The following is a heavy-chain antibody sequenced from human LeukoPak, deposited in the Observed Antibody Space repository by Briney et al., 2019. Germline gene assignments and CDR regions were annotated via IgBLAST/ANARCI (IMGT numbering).Heavy chain of an antibody. J-gene: IGHJ4*02. CDR1: GYTFTSYD. CDR2: MNPNSGNT. V-gene: IGHV1-8*03. D-gene: IGHD6-6*01. CDR3: ARGRGIAARRGEYYFDY. Sequence: GASVKVSCKASGYTFTSYDINWVRQATGQGLEWMGWMNPNSGNTGYAQKFQGRVTITRNTSISTAYMELSSLRSEDTAVYYCARGRGIAARRGEYYFDYWGQGTLVTVSS.